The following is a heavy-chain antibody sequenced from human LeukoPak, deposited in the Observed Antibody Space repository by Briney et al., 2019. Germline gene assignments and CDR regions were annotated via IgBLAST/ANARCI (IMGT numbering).Heavy chain of an antibody. J-gene: IGHJ4*02. CDR2: KSGSGGNT. D-gene: IGHD3-22*01. V-gene: IGHV3-23*01. CDR3: ARGMSATSGYLELEY. Sequence: PGGSLRLSCAASGFTFSSYAMSWVPQSPGRGREWVSAKSGSGGNTYSADSVKGRYTISRDNSKKTMSLHMNSLRAEDTAVYYCARGMSATSGYLELEYWGQGTLVTVST. CDR1: GFTFSSYA.